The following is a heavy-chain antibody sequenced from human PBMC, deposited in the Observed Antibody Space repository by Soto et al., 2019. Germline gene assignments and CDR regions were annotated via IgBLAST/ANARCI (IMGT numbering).Heavy chain of an antibody. V-gene: IGHV1-8*01. CDR1: GYTFTSYD. CDR2: MNPNSGNT. Sequence: QVQLVQSGAEVKKPGASVKVSCKASGYTFTSYDINWVRQATGQGLEWMGWMNPNSGNTGYAQKFQGRVNRTRNTSISTAYMELSSLRSEDTAVYYCASAGYSSSWSVYYYYYYYMDVWGKGTTVTVSS. D-gene: IGHD6-13*01. CDR3: ASAGYSSSWSVYYYYYYYMDV. J-gene: IGHJ6*03.